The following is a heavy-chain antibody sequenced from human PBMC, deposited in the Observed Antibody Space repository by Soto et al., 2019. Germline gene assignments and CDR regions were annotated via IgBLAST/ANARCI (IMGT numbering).Heavy chain of an antibody. J-gene: IGHJ2*01. Sequence: EVQLVESGGGLVQPGGSLRLSCAASGFTFSSYHMHWVRQAPGKGLVWVSRINSDESTTTYADSVKGRFTISRDNAKNTLSLQMTSLRAEDTAVYYCARASAPIYPLCFFDLWGRGPLVTVSS. V-gene: IGHV3-74*03. CDR1: GFTFSSYH. CDR2: INSDESTT. D-gene: IGHD3-10*02. CDR3: ARASAPIYPLCFFDL.